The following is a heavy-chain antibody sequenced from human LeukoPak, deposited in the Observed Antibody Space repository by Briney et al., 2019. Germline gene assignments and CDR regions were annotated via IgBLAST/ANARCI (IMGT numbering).Heavy chain of an antibody. CDR1: GGTFSSYA. CDR2: ISAIFGTA. D-gene: IGHD3-3*01. J-gene: IGHJ4*02. Sequence: SVKVSCKASGGTFSSYAISWVRQSPGQGLEGMGGISAIFGTANYAQKFQGRVTITTDESTSTAYMELSSLRSEDTAVYYCATGLRFLEWLSAPDFDYWGQGTLVTVSS. V-gene: IGHV1-69*05. CDR3: ATGLRFLEWLSAPDFDY.